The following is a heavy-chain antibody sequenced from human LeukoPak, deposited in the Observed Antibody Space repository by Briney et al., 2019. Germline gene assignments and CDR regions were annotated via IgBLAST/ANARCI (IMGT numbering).Heavy chain of an antibody. CDR1: GGTFSSYA. J-gene: IGHJ4*02. D-gene: IGHD2-15*01. V-gene: IGHV1-69*05. CDR3: AGQKLGYCSGGSCPLSGY. Sequence: SVKVSCKASGGTFSSYAISWVRQAPGQGLEWMGRIIPIFGTANYAQKFQGRVTITTDESTSTAYMELSSLRSEDTDVYYCAGQKLGYCSGGSCPLSGYWGQGTLVTVS. CDR2: IIPIFGTA.